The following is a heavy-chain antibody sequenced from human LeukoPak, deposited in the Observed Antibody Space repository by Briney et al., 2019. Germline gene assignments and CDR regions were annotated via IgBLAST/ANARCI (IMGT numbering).Heavy chain of an antibody. CDR2: ISYDGSNK. D-gene: IGHD1-1*01. V-gene: IGHV3-30*04. CDR1: GFTFSSYA. CDR3: AKAPPKLTSLHFDY. Sequence: GGSLRLSCAASGFTFSSYAMHWVRQAPGKGLERVAVISYDGSNKYYADSVKGRFTISRDNSKNTLYLQMNSLRAEDTAVYYCAKAPPKLTSLHFDYWGQGTLVTVSS. J-gene: IGHJ4*02.